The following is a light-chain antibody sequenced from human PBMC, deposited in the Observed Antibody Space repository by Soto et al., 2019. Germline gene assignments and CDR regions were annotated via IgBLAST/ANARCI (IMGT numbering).Light chain of an antibody. J-gene: IGKJ5*01. CDR2: GAS. V-gene: IGKV3D-20*02. Sequence: SVFTKTPSPLSLSPGERATLSCRASQSISSSYLGWYQQKPGQAPRLLIYGASNRATGIPARFSGSGSGTDFTLTISSLEPEDFAVYYCQQRSNLLTFGQVTRLEVK. CDR1: QSISSSY. CDR3: QQRSNLLT.